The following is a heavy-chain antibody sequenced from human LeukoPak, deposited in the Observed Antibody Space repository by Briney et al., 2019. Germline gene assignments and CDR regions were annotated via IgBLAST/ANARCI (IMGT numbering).Heavy chain of an antibody. Sequence: GGSLRLSCAASGFTFSSYWMSWVRQAPGKGLKWVANIKQDGSEKYYADSVKGRFTISRDNSKNTLYLQMNSLRAEDTAVYYCAKDRRRAAAGPDAFDIWGQGTMVTVSS. CDR2: IKQDGSEK. V-gene: IGHV3-7*01. J-gene: IGHJ3*02. CDR3: AKDRRRAAAGPDAFDI. CDR1: GFTFSSYW. D-gene: IGHD6-13*01.